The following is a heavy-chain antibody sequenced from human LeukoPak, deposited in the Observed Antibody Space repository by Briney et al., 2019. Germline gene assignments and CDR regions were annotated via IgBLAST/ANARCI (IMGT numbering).Heavy chain of an antibody. D-gene: IGHD6-19*01. J-gene: IGHJ4*02. CDR1: GFTFDDYA. CDR2: ISWNSGSM. Sequence: RTGGSLRLSCAASGFTFDDYAMHWVRQAPGKGLEWVSGISWNSGSMGYADSVKGRFTISRDNAKNSLYLQMNSLRAEDTALYYCAKAPRPYSSGWYGVWGQGTLVTVSS. CDR3: AKAPRPYSSGWYGV. V-gene: IGHV3-9*01.